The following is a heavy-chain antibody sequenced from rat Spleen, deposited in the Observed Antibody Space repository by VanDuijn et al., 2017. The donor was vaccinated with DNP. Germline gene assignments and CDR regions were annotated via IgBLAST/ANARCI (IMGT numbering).Heavy chain of an antibody. CDR2: INYDGSST. Sequence: EVQLVESGGGLVLPGRSLKLSCAASGFTFSDYNMAWVRQAPKKGLEWVATINYDGSSTYYRDSVKGRFAISRDNAKNTQYLQMDSLRSEDTATYYCARHVGGSYYYPDYWGQGVMVTVSS. CDR1: GFTFSDYN. J-gene: IGHJ2*01. CDR3: ARHVGGSYYYPDY. V-gene: IGHV5-7*01. D-gene: IGHD1-12*02.